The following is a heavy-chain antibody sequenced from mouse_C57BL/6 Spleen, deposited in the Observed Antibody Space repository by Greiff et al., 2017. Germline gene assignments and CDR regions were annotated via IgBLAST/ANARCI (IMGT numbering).Heavy chain of an antibody. CDR3: ARWTAQAKDAMDY. D-gene: IGHD3-2*02. Sequence: QVQLQQPGTELVKPGASVKLSCKASGYTFTSYWMHWVKQRPGQGLEGIGNINPSNGGTNYNEKFKSKDTLTVDKSSSTAYMQHSSLTSEDSAVYYWARWTAQAKDAMDYWGQGTSVTVSS. CDR2: INPSNGGT. V-gene: IGHV1-53*01. J-gene: IGHJ4*01. CDR1: GYTFTSYW.